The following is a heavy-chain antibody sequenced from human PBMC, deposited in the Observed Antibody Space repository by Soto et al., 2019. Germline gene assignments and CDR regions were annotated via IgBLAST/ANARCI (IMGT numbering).Heavy chain of an antibody. D-gene: IGHD3-10*01. Sequence: PSETLSLTCAVYGGSFSGYYWSWIRQPPGKGLEWIGEINHSGSTNYNPSLKSRVTISVDTSKNQFSLKLSSVTAADTAVYYCARGREILRTYYFDYWGQGTLVTVS. J-gene: IGHJ4*02. CDR3: ARGREILRTYYFDY. CDR1: GGSFSGYY. V-gene: IGHV4-34*01. CDR2: INHSGST.